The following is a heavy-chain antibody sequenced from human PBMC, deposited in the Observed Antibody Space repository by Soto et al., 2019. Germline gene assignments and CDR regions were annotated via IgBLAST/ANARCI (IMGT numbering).Heavy chain of an antibody. CDR2: IYNGCST. J-gene: IGHJ4*02. V-gene: IGHV4-30-4*01. D-gene: IGHD3-3*01. Sequence: PSATRSLPCTVSGDSVISVGFHWAWLRRPPGHGLEWLGYIYNGCSTYYRRSLESRMHMALDATRNHYSLRLTSVTAADTAVYFCARAPLGLDTISYFDYWGQGKLVTVSS. CDR1: GDSVISVGFH. CDR3: ARAPLGLDTISYFDY.